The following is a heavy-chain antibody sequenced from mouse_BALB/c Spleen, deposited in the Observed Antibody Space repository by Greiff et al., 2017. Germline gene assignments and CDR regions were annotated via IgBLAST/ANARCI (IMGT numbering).Heavy chain of an antibody. CDR2: ISYSGST. V-gene: IGHV3-2*02. D-gene: IGHD5-1*01. Sequence: DVKLVESGPGLVKPSQSLSLTCTVTGYSITSDYAWNWIRQFPGNKLEWMGYISYSGSTSYNPSLKSRISITRDTSKNQFFLQLNSVTTEDTATYYCAREYADAMDYWGQGTSVTVSS. CDR3: AREYADAMDY. J-gene: IGHJ4*01. CDR1: GYSITSDYA.